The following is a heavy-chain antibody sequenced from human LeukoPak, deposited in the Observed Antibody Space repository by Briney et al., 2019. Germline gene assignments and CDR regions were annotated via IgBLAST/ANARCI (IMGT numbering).Heavy chain of an antibody. Sequence: PGGSLRLSCAASGFTFSSYWMSWVRQAPGKGLEWVANIKQDGSEKYYVDSVKGRFTISRDNAKNSLYLQMNSLRAEDTAVYYCARAVILEWILGSQKFDYWGQGTLVTVSS. CDR1: GFTFSSYW. CDR2: IKQDGSEK. J-gene: IGHJ4*02. D-gene: IGHD3-3*01. V-gene: IGHV3-7*01. CDR3: ARAVILEWILGSQKFDY.